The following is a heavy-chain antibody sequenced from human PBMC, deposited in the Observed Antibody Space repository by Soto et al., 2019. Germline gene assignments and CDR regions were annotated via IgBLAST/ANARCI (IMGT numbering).Heavy chain of an antibody. Sequence: QVQLVQSGAEVKKPGSSVKVSCKASGGTFSSYAITWVRQAPGQGLEWMGRIIPIFGTANYNQKFHGRVTITADESTSTAYMELSSLRSEDTAVYYCARNEYSTTFYYYGMDVWGQGTTVTVSS. J-gene: IGHJ6*02. V-gene: IGHV1-69*01. CDR3: ARNEYSTTFYYYGMDV. CDR1: GGTFSSYA. CDR2: IIPIFGTA. D-gene: IGHD6-6*01.